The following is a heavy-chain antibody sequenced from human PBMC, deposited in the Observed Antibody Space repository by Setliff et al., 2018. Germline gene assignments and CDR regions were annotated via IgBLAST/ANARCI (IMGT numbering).Heavy chain of an antibody. D-gene: IGHD2-15*01. V-gene: IGHV4-4*07. Sequence: KTSETLSLTCTVSGGSISSHYWTWIRQPAGKGLEWIGRLYTSGDTNYNPSLKSRVSMSLDTSKNQFSLKLSSVTAADTAVYYCARLPGYCNGGNCYGYYTFDIWGQGTMVTVSS. CDR2: LYTSGDT. J-gene: IGHJ3*02. CDR3: ARLPGYCNGGNCYGYYTFDI. CDR1: GGSISSHY.